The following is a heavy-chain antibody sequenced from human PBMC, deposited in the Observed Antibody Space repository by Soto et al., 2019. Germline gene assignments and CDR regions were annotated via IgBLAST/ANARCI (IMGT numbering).Heavy chain of an antibody. D-gene: IGHD3-22*01. CDR2: ISSSSSYI. CDR1: GFTFSSYS. J-gene: IGHJ6*02. CDR3: ARDTYDSSGYSNGGYYYGMDV. V-gene: IGHV3-21*01. Sequence: GGSLRLSCAASGFTFSSYSMNWARQAPGKGLEWVSSISSSSSYIYYADSVKGRFTISRDNAKNSLYLQMNSLRAEDTAVYYCARDTYDSSGYSNGGYYYGMDVWGQGTTVTVSS.